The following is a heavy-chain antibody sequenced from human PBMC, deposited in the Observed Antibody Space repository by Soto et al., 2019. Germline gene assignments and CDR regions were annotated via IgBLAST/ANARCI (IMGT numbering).Heavy chain of an antibody. CDR3: ARGNYYDSSDYSYAMDV. CDR2: INPSGGST. V-gene: IGHV1-46*01. D-gene: IGHD3-22*01. J-gene: IGHJ6*02. Sequence: ASVKVSCKPSGPTFTAYYMHWVRQAPGQGLEWMGIINPSGGSTSYAQKFQGRVTMTRDTSTSTVYMELSSLRSEDTAVYYCARGNYYDSSDYSYAMDVWGQGTTVTVSS. CDR1: GPTFTAYY.